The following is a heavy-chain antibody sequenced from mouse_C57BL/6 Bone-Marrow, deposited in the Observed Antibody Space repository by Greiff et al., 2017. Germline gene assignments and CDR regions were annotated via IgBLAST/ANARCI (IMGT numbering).Heavy chain of an antibody. V-gene: IGHV5-4*01. CDR1: GFTFSSYA. CDR3: AREGWLLPYWYFDV. D-gene: IGHD2-3*01. CDR2: ISDGGSYT. Sequence: EVNVVESGGGLVKPGGSLKLSCAASGFTFSSYAMSWVRQTPEKRLEWVATISDGGSYTYYPDNVKGRFTISRDNAKNNLYLQMSHLKSEDTAMYYCAREGWLLPYWYFDVWGTGTTVTVSS. J-gene: IGHJ1*03.